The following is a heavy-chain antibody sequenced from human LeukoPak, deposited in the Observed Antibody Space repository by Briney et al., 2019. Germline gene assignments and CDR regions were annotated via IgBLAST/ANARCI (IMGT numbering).Heavy chain of an antibody. Sequence: GGSLRLSCAASGFTFSSYAMHWVRQAPGKGLEWVAVISYDGSNKYYADSVKGRFTISRDNSKNTLYLQMNSLRAEDTAVYYCARDPGQIVVVAYFDYWGQGTLVTVSP. CDR3: ARDPGQIVVVAYFDY. V-gene: IGHV3-30-3*01. CDR2: ISYDGSNK. D-gene: IGHD3-22*01. J-gene: IGHJ4*02. CDR1: GFTFSSYA.